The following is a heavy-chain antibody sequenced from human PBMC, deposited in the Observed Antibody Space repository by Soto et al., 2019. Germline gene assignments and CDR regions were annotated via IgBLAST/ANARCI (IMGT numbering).Heavy chain of an antibody. CDR2: ISAYNGNT. J-gene: IGHJ4*02. D-gene: IGHD3-9*01. V-gene: IGHV1-18*01. Sequence: ASVKVSCKASGYTFTSYVISWVRQAPGQGLEWMGWISAYNGNTNYAQKLQGRVTMTTDTSTSTAYMELRSLRSDDTAVYYCARDLDILTGYYGFTFDYWGQGTLVTVSS. CDR1: GYTFTSYV. CDR3: ARDLDILTGYYGFTFDY.